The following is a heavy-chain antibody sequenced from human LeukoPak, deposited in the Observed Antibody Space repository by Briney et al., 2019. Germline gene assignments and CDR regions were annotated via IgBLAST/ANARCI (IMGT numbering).Heavy chain of an antibody. J-gene: IGHJ4*02. CDR1: GLPFSSYE. V-gene: IGHV3-48*03. CDR2: ISSRGTTI. Sequence: GGSLRLSCAGSGLPFSSYEMNWVRQAPGKGREWISYISSRGTTIYYADSVKGRFTISRDNAENSLYLQMNSLRVEDTGVYYCARVYDTSGYKTPPPDYWGQGTLVTVSS. D-gene: IGHD3-22*01. CDR3: ARVYDTSGYKTPPPDY.